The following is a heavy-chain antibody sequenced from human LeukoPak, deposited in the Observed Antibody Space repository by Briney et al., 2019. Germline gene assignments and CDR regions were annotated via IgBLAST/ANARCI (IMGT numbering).Heavy chain of an antibody. J-gene: IGHJ5*02. D-gene: IGHD2-8*01. V-gene: IGHV4-39*07. CDR3: ARDFACTNGVCYTRGTNWFDP. Sequence: SETLSLTCTVSGGSISSTDSYWDWIRQPPGKGLEWIGSIYYSGSTYYNQSLQSRVTISVDTSKNQFSLKLSSVTAADTAVYYCARDFACTNGVCYTRGTNWFDPWGQGTLVTVSS. CDR1: GGSISSTDSY. CDR2: IYYSGST.